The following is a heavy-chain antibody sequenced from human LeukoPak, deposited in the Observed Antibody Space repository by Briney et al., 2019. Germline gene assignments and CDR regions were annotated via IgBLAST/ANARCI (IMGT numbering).Heavy chain of an antibody. CDR2: IGTRSNPI. D-gene: IGHD1-26*01. V-gene: IGHV3-11*01. Sequence: PGGSLRLSCAASGFSFSDFYRSWIRQAPGMGLEWISYIGTRSNPIYYADFVKGRFTISRDDAKNSLYLQMNSLRDEDTAVYFCAREARGSGRDFDYWGQGILVTVSS. CDR3: AREARGSGRDFDY. CDR1: GFSFSDFY. J-gene: IGHJ4*02.